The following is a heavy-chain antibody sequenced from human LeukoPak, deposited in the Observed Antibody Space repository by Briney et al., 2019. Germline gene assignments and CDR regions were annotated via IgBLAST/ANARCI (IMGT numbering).Heavy chain of an antibody. CDR1: GFTFSSYA. V-gene: IGHV3-23*01. CDR2: ISGSGGST. CDR3: ARDLSEKYCIDY. J-gene: IGHJ4*02. Sequence: PGGSLRLSCAASGFTFSSYAMSWVRQAPGKGLEWVSAISGSGGSTYYADSVKGRFTISRDNSKNTLYLQINSLRAEDTAIYYCARDLSEKYCIDYWGQGTLVTVSS. D-gene: IGHD2-8*02.